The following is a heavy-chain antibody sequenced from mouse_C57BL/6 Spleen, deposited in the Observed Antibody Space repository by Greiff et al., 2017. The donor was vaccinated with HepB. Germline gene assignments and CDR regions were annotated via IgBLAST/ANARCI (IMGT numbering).Heavy chain of an antibody. CDR2: IYPGDGDT. J-gene: IGHJ2*01. V-gene: IGHV1-82*01. D-gene: IGHD2-12*01. Sequence: VQLVESGPELVKPGASVKISCKASGYAFSSSWMNWVKQRPGKGLEWIGRIYPGDGDTNYNGKFKGKATLTADKSSSTAYMQLSSLTSEDSAVYFCAREGVTTYFDYWGQGTTLTVSS. CDR3: AREGVTTYFDY. CDR1: GYAFSSSW.